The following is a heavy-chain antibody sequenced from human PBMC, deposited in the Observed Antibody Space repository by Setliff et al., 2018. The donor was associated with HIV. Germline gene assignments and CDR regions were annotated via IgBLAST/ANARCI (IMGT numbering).Heavy chain of an antibody. J-gene: IGHJ4*01. D-gene: IGHD1-26*01. CDR2: ISMSSHTSV. CDR1: GFTFGDYA. V-gene: IGHV3-48*01. CDR3: ARDKWASGFDF. Sequence: GGSLRLSCTASGFTFGDYAMSWVRQAPGKGLEWVSYISMSSHTSVIYSDSVKGRFTISRDNARNSFYLQMNSLRVDDTAVYLCARDKWASGFDFWGHGTLVTVSS.